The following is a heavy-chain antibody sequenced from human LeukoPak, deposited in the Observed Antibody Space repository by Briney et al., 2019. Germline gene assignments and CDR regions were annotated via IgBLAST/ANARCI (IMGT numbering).Heavy chain of an antibody. D-gene: IGHD3-16*02. J-gene: IGHJ4*02. CDR2: MYYSGST. V-gene: IGHV4-59*01. CDR3: ARGHYIWGTYRQYFDY. CDR1: GGSISSSY. Sequence: SETLSLTCTVSGGSISSSYWSWIRQPPGKGLEWVGYMYYSGSTSYNPSLMSRVTISVDTSKYQFSLKLSSVTAADTAVYYCARGHYIWGTYRQYFDYWGQGTLVTVSS.